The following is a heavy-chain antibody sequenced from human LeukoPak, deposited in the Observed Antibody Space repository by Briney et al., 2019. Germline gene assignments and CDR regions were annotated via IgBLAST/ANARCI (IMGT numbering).Heavy chain of an antibody. CDR2: INSDGSST. Sequence: PGGSLRLSCAASGFTFSRYWMQWVRQAPGQGLVWLSHINSDGSSTTYADSVRGRFTTSRDYAKNTLYLQMNSLRAEDTAVYYCVRDNYGVDYWGQGTLVTVSS. CDR3: VRDNYGVDY. J-gene: IGHJ4*02. D-gene: IGHD3-10*01. CDR1: GFTFSRYW. V-gene: IGHV3-74*03.